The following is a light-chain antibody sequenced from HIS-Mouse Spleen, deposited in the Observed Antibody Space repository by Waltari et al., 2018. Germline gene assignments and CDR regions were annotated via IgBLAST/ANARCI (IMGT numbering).Light chain of an antibody. CDR1: NIGSKS. CDR2: DDS. V-gene: IGLV3-21*02. J-gene: IGLJ2*01. CDR3: QVWDSSSDPHVV. Sequence: SYVLTQPPSVSVAPGQTARITCGGNNIGSKSVHWYQQKPGQAPVLVVYDDSDRPSGIRGRFAGSNSGNTATLTIGRVEAGDEAEYYCQVWDSSSDPHVVFGGGTKLTVL.